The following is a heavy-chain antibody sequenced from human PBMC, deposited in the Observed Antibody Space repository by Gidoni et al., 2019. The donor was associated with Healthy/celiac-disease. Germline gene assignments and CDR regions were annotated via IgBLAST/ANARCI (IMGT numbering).Heavy chain of an antibody. CDR1: GYTFTGYY. CDR2: INHNSGDT. J-gene: IGHJ6*02. V-gene: IGHV1-2*04. D-gene: IGHD3-10*01. CDR3: ARGVRVPEYYGMDV. Sequence: QVQLVQSGAEVKKPGASVQVSCKASGYTFTGYYMHWVRQAPGKGLEWMGWINHNSGDTNYAQKFQGWVTMTRDTSISTAYMELSRLRSDDTAVYYCARGVRVPEYYGMDVWGQGTTVTVSS.